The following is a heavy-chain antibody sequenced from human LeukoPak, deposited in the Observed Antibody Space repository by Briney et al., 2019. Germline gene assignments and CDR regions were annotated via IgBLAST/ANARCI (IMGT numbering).Heavy chain of an antibody. J-gene: IGHJ6*03. D-gene: IGHD3-9*01. CDR1: GFTFSTYA. Sequence: PGGSLRLSCAASGFTFSTYAMSWVRQPPGKGLEWVSVISGSGGTTYYADSVKGRFTISRDNSKNTLYLQMNSLRAEDTAVYYCARESVLRYFDWVSNSIYYYYMDAWGKGTPVTVSS. CDR2: ISGSGGTT. CDR3: ARESVLRYFDWVSNSIYYYYMDA. V-gene: IGHV3-23*01.